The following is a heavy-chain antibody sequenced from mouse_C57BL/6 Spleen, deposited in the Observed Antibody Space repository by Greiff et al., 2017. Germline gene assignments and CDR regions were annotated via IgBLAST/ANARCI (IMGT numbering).Heavy chain of an antibody. D-gene: IGHD1-1*01. V-gene: IGHV3-8*01. Sequence: EVKLVESGPGLAKPSQSLSLTCSVTGYSIISDYWNWIRKSPGNKLEYMGYIIDSGSTYYNPSLKSRISITRYTSKNQYYLQLNSVTTEDTATYYCASGVTTVVVDYWGQGTTLTVSS. CDR1: GYSIISDY. J-gene: IGHJ2*01. CDR3: ASGVTTVVVDY. CDR2: IIDSGST.